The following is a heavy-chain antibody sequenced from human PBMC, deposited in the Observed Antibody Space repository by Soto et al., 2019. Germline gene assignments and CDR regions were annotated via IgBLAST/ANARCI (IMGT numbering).Heavy chain of an antibody. CDR2: INSDGSST. J-gene: IGHJ4*02. D-gene: IGHD2-2*01. CDR3: ARVETCSSTSCYSVFDY. CDR1: GFTFSSYW. Sequence: EVQLVESGGGLVQPGGSLRLSCAASGFTFSSYWMHWVRQAPGKGLVWVSRINSDGSSTTYADSVKGRFTISRDNAKNTLYLQMNRLRAEDKAVYYCARVETCSSTSCYSVFDYWGQGTLVTVSS. V-gene: IGHV3-74*03.